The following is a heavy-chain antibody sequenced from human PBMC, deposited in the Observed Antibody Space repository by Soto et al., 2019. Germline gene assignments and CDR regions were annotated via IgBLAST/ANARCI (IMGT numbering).Heavy chain of an antibody. CDR1: GLTFSSSW. J-gene: IGHJ4*02. Sequence: EVQLVESGGGLVQPGESLRLSCAASGLTFSSSWMHWVRQAPGKGLGWVSRINSDGSSTSYAGSVKGRFTISRDNAKNTLYLQMNSLRAEDTAVYYCVRTSLVVAAATREDYWGQGTLVTVSS. V-gene: IGHV3-74*01. CDR2: INSDGSST. CDR3: VRTSLVVAAATREDY. D-gene: IGHD2-15*01.